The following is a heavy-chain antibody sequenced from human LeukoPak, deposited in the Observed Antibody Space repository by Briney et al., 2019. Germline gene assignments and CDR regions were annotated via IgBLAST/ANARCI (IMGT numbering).Heavy chain of an antibody. CDR2: ISSSSSYI. J-gene: IGHJ4*02. D-gene: IGHD2-2*01. CDR3: ARRENQLLALYY. V-gene: IGHV3-21*01. CDR1: GFTFSSYS. Sequence: PGGSLRLSCAASGFTFSSYSMNWVRQAPGKGLEWVSSISSSSSYIYYADSVKGRFTISRDNAKNSLYLQMNSLRAEDTAVYYCARRENQLLALYYWGQGTLVTVSS.